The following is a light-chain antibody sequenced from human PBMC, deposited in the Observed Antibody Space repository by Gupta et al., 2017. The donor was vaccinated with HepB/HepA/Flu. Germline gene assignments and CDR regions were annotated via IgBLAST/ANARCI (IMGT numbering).Light chain of an antibody. CDR1: QDISNF. J-gene: IGKJ3*01. V-gene: IGKV1-33*01. CDR2: DAS. Sequence: DIQMTQSPSSLSASIGDKVTITCQASQDISNFLSWYQQKPGKAPNLLIYDASNLETGVPPRFSGRGSGTDFTFTISNLQPEDIATYYCQQYNHLPFTFGPGTKVDFK. CDR3: QQYNHLPFT.